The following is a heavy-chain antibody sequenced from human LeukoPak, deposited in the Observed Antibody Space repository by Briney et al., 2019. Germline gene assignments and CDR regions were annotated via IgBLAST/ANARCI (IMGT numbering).Heavy chain of an antibody. CDR1: GFTSSSYW. V-gene: IGHV3-7*01. CDR2: IKQDGSEK. Sequence: GGSLRLSCAASGFTSSSYWMSWVRQAPGKGLEWVANIKQDGSEKYYVDSVKGRFTISRDNAKNSLYLQMNSLRAEDAAVYYCARVGEVVPAGIDYWGQGTLVTVSS. J-gene: IGHJ4*02. CDR3: ARVGEVVPAGIDY. D-gene: IGHD2-2*01.